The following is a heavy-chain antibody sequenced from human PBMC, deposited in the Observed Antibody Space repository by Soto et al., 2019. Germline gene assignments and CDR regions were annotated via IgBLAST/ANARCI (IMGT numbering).Heavy chain of an antibody. Sequence: QVQLQESGPGLVKPSQTLSLTCTVSGGSISSGDYYWSWIRQPPGKGLEWIGYIYYSGSTYYNPSLTSLVTISVDTSKNQFSLKLSSVTAADTAVYYCARAMVVTQNWFDPWGQGTLVTASS. CDR3: ARAMVVTQNWFDP. CDR2: IYYSGST. CDR1: GGSISSGDYY. J-gene: IGHJ5*02. V-gene: IGHV4-30-4*01. D-gene: IGHD2-21*02.